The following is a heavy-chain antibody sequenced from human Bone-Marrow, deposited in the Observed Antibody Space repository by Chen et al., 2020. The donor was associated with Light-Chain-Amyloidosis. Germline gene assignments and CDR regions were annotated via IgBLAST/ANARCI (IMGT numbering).Heavy chain of an antibody. CDR1: GYTFPNYW. J-gene: IGHJ4*02. Sequence: EVQLEQSGPEVKKPWESLKISCKGSGYTFPNYWIGWVRQMPGKGLEWIGVIYPDDSDARYSPSFEGQVTISADKSITTAYLQWRSLKASDTAMYYCARRRDGYNFDYWGQGTLVTVSS. CDR3: ARRRDGYNFDY. V-gene: IGHV5-51*01. D-gene: IGHD5-12*01. CDR2: IYPDDSDA.